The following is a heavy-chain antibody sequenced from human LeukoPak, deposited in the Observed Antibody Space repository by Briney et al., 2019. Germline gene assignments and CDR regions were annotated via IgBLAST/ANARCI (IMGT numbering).Heavy chain of an antibody. Sequence: GASVKVSCKASGYTFTSYGISWVRQAPGQGLEWMGWISAYNGNTNYAQKLQGRVTMTTDTSTSTAYMELRSLRSDDTAVYYCARDLYSSSWYWRGSYYYYYYMDVWGKGTTVTVSS. J-gene: IGHJ6*03. CDR3: ARDLYSSSWYWRGSYYYYYYMDV. D-gene: IGHD6-13*01. CDR1: GYTFTSYG. CDR2: ISAYNGNT. V-gene: IGHV1-18*01.